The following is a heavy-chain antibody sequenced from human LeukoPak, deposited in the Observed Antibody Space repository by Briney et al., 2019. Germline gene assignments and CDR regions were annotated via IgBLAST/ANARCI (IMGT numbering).Heavy chain of an antibody. J-gene: IGHJ6*03. D-gene: IGHD2-15*01. CDR2: MNPNSGNT. CDR3: ARTGVAATRGYYYYYMDV. Sequence: ASVKVSCKASGYTFTSYDINWVRQATGQGLEWMGWMNPNSGNTGYAQKFQGRATMTRNTSISTAYMELSSLRSEDTAVYYCARTGVAATRGYYYYYMDVWGKGTTVTVSS. CDR1: GYTFTSYD. V-gene: IGHV1-8*01.